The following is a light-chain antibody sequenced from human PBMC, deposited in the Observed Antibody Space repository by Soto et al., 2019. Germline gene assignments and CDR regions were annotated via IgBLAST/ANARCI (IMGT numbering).Light chain of an antibody. CDR2: GNS. J-gene: IGLJ3*02. V-gene: IGLV1-40*01. CDR1: SSNIGAGYD. Sequence: QSVLTQPPSVSGAPGQRVTISCTGSSSNIGAGYDVHWYQQLPGTAPKLLIYGNSNRPSGVPDRFSGSKSGTSASLAITGLQAEYEADYYCQSYDSSLSGSGVFGGGTNVTVL. CDR3: QSYDSSLSGSGV.